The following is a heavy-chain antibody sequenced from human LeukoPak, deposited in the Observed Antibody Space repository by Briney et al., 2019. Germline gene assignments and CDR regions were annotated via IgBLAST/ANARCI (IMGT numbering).Heavy chain of an antibody. CDR2: INYSGTT. J-gene: IGHJ6*03. Sequence: PSETRSLTCTVSGDSISSSNCYWAWIRQPPGKGLEWIASINYSGTTFYNPSLKSRVTISVDTSKNRFSLKLNSVTAADTAMYYCATSMLFGVVTRSYYYMDVWGKETTVTVSS. CDR3: ATSMLFGVVTRSYYYMDV. V-gene: IGHV4-39*07. CDR1: GDSISSSNCY. D-gene: IGHD3-3*01.